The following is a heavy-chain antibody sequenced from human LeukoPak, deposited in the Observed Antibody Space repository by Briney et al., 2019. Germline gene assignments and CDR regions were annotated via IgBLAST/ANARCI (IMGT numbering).Heavy chain of an antibody. V-gene: IGHV3-23*01. D-gene: IGHD2-8*02. Sequence: QPGASLRLSCAASGFTFSSYAMSWVRQAPGKGLEWVSTITSGGGSTYYADSVKGRFTVSRDNSKNTLFLQTNSLRAEDTAVYYCAKGSLTIWYAFDIWGQGTMVTVSS. CDR1: GFTFSSYA. CDR2: ITSGGGST. J-gene: IGHJ3*02. CDR3: AKGSLTIWYAFDI.